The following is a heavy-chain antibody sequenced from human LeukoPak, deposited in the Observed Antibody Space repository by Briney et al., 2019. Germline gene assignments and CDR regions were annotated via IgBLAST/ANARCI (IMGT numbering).Heavy chain of an antibody. CDR3: CYSGSYYSFDP. Sequence: ASVKVSCKASTYTFTSYAMNWVRQAPGQGLEWMGWINTNTGNPTYARGFTGRFVFSLDTSVSTAYLQISSLQAEDTAVYYCCYSGSYYSFDPWGQGTLVRVSS. CDR1: TYTFTSYA. V-gene: IGHV7-4-1*02. J-gene: IGHJ5*02. CDR2: INTNTGNP. D-gene: IGHD1-26*01.